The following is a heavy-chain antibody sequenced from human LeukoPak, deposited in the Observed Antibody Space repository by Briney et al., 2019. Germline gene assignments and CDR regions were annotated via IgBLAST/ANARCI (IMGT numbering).Heavy chain of an antibody. CDR1: GGSFNDYY. CDR2: INHSGRT. Sequence: DPSETLSLTCAVYGGSFNDYYWTWIRQPPGKGLEWIGEINHSGRTNYSPSLKSRVTMSVDASKNQFSLKLTSVTAADTSVYYCARVSGLNNFDSWGQGTLVTVSS. D-gene: IGHD1/OR15-1a*01. CDR3: ARVSGLNNFDS. J-gene: IGHJ4*02. V-gene: IGHV4-34*01.